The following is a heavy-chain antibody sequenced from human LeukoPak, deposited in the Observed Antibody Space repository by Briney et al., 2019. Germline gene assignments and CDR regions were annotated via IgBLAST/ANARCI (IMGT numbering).Heavy chain of an antibody. CDR1: GFTFSSYW. V-gene: IGHV3-74*01. D-gene: IGHD4-17*01. Sequence: GGSLRLSCAASGFTFSSYWMHWVRHDPGKGLVWVSFINPDGSTTNYADSVKGRFTISRHNAKNALYLQMHSLRAEDTAVYYCARESLGSVDPRGYSTTVSQDVWGKGTTVTISS. J-gene: IGHJ6*04. CDR2: INPDGSTT. CDR3: ARESLGSVDPRGYSTTVSQDV.